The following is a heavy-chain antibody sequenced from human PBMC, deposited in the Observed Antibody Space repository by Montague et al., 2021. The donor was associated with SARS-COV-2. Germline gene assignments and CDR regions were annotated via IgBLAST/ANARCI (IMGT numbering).Heavy chain of an antibody. Sequence: SETLSLTRAVSGASISSHEWWSWVRQPPGKGLEWLGEIHRDGKTXYNPPLQSRVTMSVDTSKNQFSLRLSSVTAADTAVFYCAREDAGDWYFDLWGRGTLVTVSS. CDR1: GASISSHEW. D-gene: IGHD1-1*01. CDR2: IHRDGKT. J-gene: IGHJ2*01. V-gene: IGHV4-4*02. CDR3: AREDAGDWYFDL.